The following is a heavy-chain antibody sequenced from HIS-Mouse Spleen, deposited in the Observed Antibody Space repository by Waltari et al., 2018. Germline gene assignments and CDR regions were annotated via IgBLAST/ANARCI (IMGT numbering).Heavy chain of an antibody. Sequence: QVQLVESGGGVVQPGRSLRLSCAASGFTFSSCGMHWARQAPGKGLEWVAVISYDGSNKYYADSVKGRFTISRDNSKNTLYLQMNSLRAEDTAVYYCAKDRGSPLYFDYWGQGTLVTVSS. CDR2: ISYDGSNK. V-gene: IGHV3-30*18. J-gene: IGHJ4*02. D-gene: IGHD1-26*01. CDR3: AKDRGSPLYFDY. CDR1: GFTFSSCG.